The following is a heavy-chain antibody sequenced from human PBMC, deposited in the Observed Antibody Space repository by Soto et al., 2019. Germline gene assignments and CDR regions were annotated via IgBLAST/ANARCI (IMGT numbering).Heavy chain of an antibody. Sequence: QVQLVQSGAEVKKPGSSVKVSCKASGGTFSSYAISWVRQAPGQGLEWMGGIIPIFGTANDAQKFQGRVTITADESTSTAYMEQSSVRSEDTAVYYCARDINYGDRNYYDSYGRDVWGQETTVTVSS. CDR3: ARDINYGDRNYYDSYGRDV. D-gene: IGHD4-17*01. J-gene: IGHJ6*02. CDR1: GGTFSSYA. CDR2: IIPIFGTA. V-gene: IGHV1-69*01.